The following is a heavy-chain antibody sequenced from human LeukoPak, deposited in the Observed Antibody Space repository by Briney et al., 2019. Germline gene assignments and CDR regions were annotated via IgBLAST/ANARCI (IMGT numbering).Heavy chain of an antibody. CDR2: MNPNSGNT. CDR1: GYTFTSYD. V-gene: IGHV1-8*03. D-gene: IGHD6-19*01. J-gene: IGHJ4*02. CDR3: ARALGRSSGFFDY. Sequence: ASAKVSCKASGYTFTSYDINWVRQATGQGLEWMGWMNPNSGNTGYAQKFQGRVTITRNTSISTAYMELSSLRSEDTAAYYCARALGRSSGFFDYWGQGTLVTVSS.